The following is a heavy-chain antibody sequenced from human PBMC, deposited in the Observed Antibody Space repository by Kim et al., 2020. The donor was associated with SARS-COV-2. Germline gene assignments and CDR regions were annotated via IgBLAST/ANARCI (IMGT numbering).Heavy chain of an antibody. CDR3: AREIRGFYPAY. CDR1: GFSFNNYA. CDR2: IAYDGSYQ. J-gene: IGHJ4*02. V-gene: IGHV3-30*04. Sequence: GGSLRLSCAASGFSFNNYAMLWVRQAPGKGLEWVALIAYDGSYQYYADSVKGRFTISRDSSENTLYLQMNSLRPGDTAIYYCAREIRGFYPAYWGQGTRVTVSS. D-gene: IGHD3-16*02.